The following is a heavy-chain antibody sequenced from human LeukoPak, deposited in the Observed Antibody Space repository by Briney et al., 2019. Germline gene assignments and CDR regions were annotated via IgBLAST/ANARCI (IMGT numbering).Heavy chain of an antibody. D-gene: IGHD3-22*01. V-gene: IGHV4-59*12. J-gene: IGHJ3*02. CDR1: GGSISSYY. Sequence: PSETLSLTCTVSGGSISSYYWSWIRQPPGKGLEWIGYIYHSGSTYYNPSLKSRVTMSVDTSKNQFSLKLSSVTAADTAVYYCARGQYYYDSSVTLGIWGQGTMVTVSS. CDR3: ARGQYYYDSSVTLGI. CDR2: IYHSGST.